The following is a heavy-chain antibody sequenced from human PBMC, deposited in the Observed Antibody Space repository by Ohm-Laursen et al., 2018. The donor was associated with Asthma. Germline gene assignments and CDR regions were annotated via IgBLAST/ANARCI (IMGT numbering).Heavy chain of an antibody. Sequence: SLRLSCAASGFTFSNYAMHWVRQAPGKGLEWVADISFDGSNTYYAGSVKGRFTISRDNSQNTLYLQMNSLRAEDTAVYYCARDAYRSSGTYFDYWGQGTLVTVSS. CDR1: GFTFSNYA. J-gene: IGHJ4*02. CDR3: ARDAYRSSGTYFDY. CDR2: ISFDGSNT. D-gene: IGHD6-6*01. V-gene: IGHV3-30-3*01.